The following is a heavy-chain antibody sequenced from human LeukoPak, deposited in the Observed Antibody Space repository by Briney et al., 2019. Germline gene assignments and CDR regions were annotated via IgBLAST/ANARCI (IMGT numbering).Heavy chain of an antibody. J-gene: IGHJ2*01. V-gene: IGHV4-34*01. CDR1: GGSSSGYY. CDR2: INHSGST. Sequence: SETLSLTCAVYGGSSSGYYWSWIRQPPGKGLEWIGEINHSGSTNYNPSLKSRVTISVDTSKNQFSLKLSSVTAADTAVYYCARASFRIAARPGYFDLWGRGTLVTVSS. CDR3: ARASFRIAARPGYFDL. D-gene: IGHD6-6*01.